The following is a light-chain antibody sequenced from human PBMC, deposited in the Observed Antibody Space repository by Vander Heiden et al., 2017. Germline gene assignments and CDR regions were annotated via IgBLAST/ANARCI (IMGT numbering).Light chain of an antibody. CDR3: CSYAGSYTWV. CDR2: DVS. Sequence: QSALTQPRSVSGSPGPSVTLSCTGTSSDAGGYNYVSWYQQHPGKAPKLMIYDVSKRPSGVPDRFSGSKSGNTASLTISGLKAEDEADYYCCSYAGSYTWVFGGGTKLTVL. V-gene: IGLV2-11*01. CDR1: SSDAGGYNY. J-gene: IGLJ3*02.